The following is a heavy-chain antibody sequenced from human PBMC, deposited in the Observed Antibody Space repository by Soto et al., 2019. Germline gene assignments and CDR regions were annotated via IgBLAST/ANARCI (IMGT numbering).Heavy chain of an antibody. J-gene: IGHJ5*02. Sequence: QVQLVQSGAEVKKPGASVKVSCKASGYTFTSYAMHWVRQAPGQRLEWMGWINAGNGNTKYSQKFQGRVTITRDTXGXTXXMELSSLRSEDTAVYYCARVPLRITMVRGPNWFDPWGQGTLVTVSS. V-gene: IGHV1-3*01. D-gene: IGHD3-10*01. CDR3: ARVPLRITMVRGPNWFDP. CDR2: INAGNGNT. CDR1: GYTFTSYA.